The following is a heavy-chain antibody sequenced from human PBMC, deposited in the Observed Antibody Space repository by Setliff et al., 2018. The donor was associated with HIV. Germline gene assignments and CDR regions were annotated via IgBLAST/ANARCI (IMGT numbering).Heavy chain of an antibody. CDR1: GYTFTIYD. Sequence: ASVKVSCKASGYTFTIYDITWVRQAPGQGLEWMGWISAYNGNTNYAQKLQGRVTMTRDTSKNTVYMELNSLRSEDTAVYYCARDRSSRNWFDPWGQGTLVTVSS. J-gene: IGHJ5*02. V-gene: IGHV1-18*01. CDR2: ISAYNGNT. D-gene: IGHD6-13*01. CDR3: ARDRSSRNWFDP.